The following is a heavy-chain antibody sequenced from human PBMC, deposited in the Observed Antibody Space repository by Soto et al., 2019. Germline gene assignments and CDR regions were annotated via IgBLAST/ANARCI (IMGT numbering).Heavy chain of an antibody. V-gene: IGHV4-39*01. D-gene: IGHD1-26*01. Sequence: SETLSLTCSVSGASINSDDSFWGWVRQSPGKGLEWIGSLYYGGSTFYNPSLKSRVTISLDTSKNQFSLRLTSVTAADTAIYYCARQLPVGATSWFDPWGQGTQVTVSS. CDR3: ARQLPVGATSWFDP. CDR2: LYYGGST. CDR1: GASINSDDSF. J-gene: IGHJ5*02.